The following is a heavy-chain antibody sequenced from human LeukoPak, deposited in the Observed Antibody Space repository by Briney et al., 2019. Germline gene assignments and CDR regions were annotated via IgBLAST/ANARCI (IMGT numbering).Heavy chain of an antibody. D-gene: IGHD3-10*01. J-gene: IGHJ4*02. Sequence: PGGSLRLSCAASGFTVSSNYMSWVRQAPGKGLEWVSVIYSGGSTYYADSVKGRFTIPRDNSKNTLYLQMNSLRAEDTAVYYCAREDYYGSGSPIDYWGQGTLVTVSS. CDR2: IYSGGST. CDR1: GFTVSSNY. V-gene: IGHV3-53*01. CDR3: AREDYYGSGSPIDY.